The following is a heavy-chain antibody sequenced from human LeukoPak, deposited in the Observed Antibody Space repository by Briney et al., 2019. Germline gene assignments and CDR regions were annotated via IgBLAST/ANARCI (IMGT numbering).Heavy chain of an antibody. CDR2: IYTSGST. D-gene: IGHD2-2*01. V-gene: IGHV4-61*02. CDR3: ARVPAGGFTIDY. CDR1: GGSISSGSYY. J-gene: IGHJ4*02. Sequence: SETLSLTCTVSGGSISSGSYYWSWIRQPAGKGLEWIGRIYTSGSTNYNPSLKSRVTISVDTSKNQFSLNLSSVTAAGTAVYYCARVPAGGFTIDYWGQGTLVTVSS.